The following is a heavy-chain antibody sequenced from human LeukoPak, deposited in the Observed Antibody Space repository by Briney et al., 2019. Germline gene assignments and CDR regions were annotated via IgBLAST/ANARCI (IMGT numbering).Heavy chain of an antibody. CDR1: GGSVNTYY. CDR2: IYSSGGT. Sequence: PSETLSLTCTVSGGSVNTYYWTWIRQPAGKGLEWIGRIYSSGGTDYNPSLKSRVTISVDKSKNQFSLKLTSVTAADTAFYYCAREGGNDYGDYFDYWGLGTLVTVSS. CDR3: AREGGNDYGDYFDY. V-gene: IGHV4-4*07. J-gene: IGHJ4*01. D-gene: IGHD4/OR15-4a*01.